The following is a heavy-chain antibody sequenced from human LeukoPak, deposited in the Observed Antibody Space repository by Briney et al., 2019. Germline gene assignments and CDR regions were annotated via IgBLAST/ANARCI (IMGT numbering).Heavy chain of an antibody. Sequence: GGSLRLSCAASGFTFSSYDMHWVRQATGKGLEWVSAIGTAGDTYYPGSVKGRFTISRENAKNSLYLQMNSLRAGDTAVYYCARVGHSSDAFDIWGQGTMVTVSS. V-gene: IGHV3-13*01. J-gene: IGHJ3*02. CDR2: IGTAGDT. D-gene: IGHD1-26*01. CDR1: GFTFSSYD. CDR3: ARVGHSSDAFDI.